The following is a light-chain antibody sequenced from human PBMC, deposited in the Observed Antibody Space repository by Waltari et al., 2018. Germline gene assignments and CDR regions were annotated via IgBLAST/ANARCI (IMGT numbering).Light chain of an antibody. CDR3: HVWDSDTDHWV. Sequence: SYVLTQPPSVSVAPGQPATSTCWGKNLGYKGVQWYRQKPGQAPVLVVYDDSGRTSGTSERVSCSNSGNTATLTISRVEAGDEADYYCHVWDSDTDHWVFGAGTKLTVL. CDR1: NLGYKG. J-gene: IGLJ3*02. V-gene: IGLV3-21*02. CDR2: DDS.